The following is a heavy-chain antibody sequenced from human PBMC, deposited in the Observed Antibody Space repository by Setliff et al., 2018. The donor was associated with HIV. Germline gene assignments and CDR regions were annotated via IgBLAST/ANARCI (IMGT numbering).Heavy chain of an antibody. J-gene: IGHJ4*02. CDR1: GFTFSSAW. CDR3: ASPYFVVY. CDR2: ISTDGSAT. D-gene: IGHD2-21*01. Sequence: GGSLRLSCAASGFTFSSAWMGWVRQAPAKGLEWVANISTDGSATYYVDSVKGRFTISRDNAKNSLYLQMNSLRAEDTAVYYCASPYFVVYWGQGTLVTVS. V-gene: IGHV3-7*01.